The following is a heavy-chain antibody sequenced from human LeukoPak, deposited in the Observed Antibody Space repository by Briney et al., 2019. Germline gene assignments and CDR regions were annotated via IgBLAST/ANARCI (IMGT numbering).Heavy chain of an antibody. CDR2: IRSKANSYAT. Sequence: GGSLRLSCAASGFTFSGSAIHWVRQASGKGLEWVGRIRSKANSYATAYAASVKGRFTISRDDSKNTAYLQMNSLKTEDTAVYYCTSLITMVRGVIGLLNVYWGQGTLVTVSS. CDR3: TSLITMVRGVIGLLNVY. V-gene: IGHV3-73*01. D-gene: IGHD3-10*01. J-gene: IGHJ4*02. CDR1: GFTFSGSA.